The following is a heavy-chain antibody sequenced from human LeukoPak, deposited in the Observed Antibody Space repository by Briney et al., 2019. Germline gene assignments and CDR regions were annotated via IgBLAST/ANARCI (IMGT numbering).Heavy chain of an antibody. J-gene: IGHJ5*02. CDR3: AKREGPMSGSYDYFDP. V-gene: IGHV4-4*09. D-gene: IGHD1-26*01. CDR1: GGSISGYY. Sequence: SETLSLTCTVSGGSISGYYWSWIRQPPGQGLEWIAYIHSSGYTNYNPSLKSRVTISVDTSNNQFSLKVTSVTAADTAMYYCAKREGPMSGSYDYFDPWGQGTLVTVS. CDR2: IHSSGYT.